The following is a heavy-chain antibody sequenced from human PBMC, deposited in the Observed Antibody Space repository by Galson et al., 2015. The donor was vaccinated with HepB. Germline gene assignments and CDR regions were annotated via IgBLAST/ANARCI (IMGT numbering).Heavy chain of an antibody. Sequence: PALVKPTQTLTVTCSLSGVSLKTSGVTVGWIRQAPGKALEWLAFIHWDDDKDYAPSLRSRLSISTDTSKSLVVLTLTNIGPVDTATYYCVHRTRYTYTWWSGHYFDYWGQGTRVTVS. CDR1: GVSLKTSGVT. CDR3: VHRTRYTYTWWSGHYFDY. J-gene: IGHJ4*02. CDR2: IHWDDDK. D-gene: IGHD2-8*02. V-gene: IGHV2-5*05.